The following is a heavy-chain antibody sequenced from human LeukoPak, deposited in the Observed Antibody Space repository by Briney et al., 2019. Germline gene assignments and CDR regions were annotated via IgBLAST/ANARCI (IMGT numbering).Heavy chain of an antibody. CDR3: ARRVVVVVAAMRSDTFDP. CDR1: GGSIGSYY. CDR2: IYYSGST. D-gene: IGHD2-15*01. J-gene: IGHJ5*02. Sequence: PSETLSLTCTVSGGSIGSYYWSWIRQPPGKGLEWIGYIYYSGSTNYNPSLKSRVTISVDTSKNQFSLKLSSVTAADTAVYYCARRVVVVVAAMRSDTFDPWGQGTLVTVSS. V-gene: IGHV4-59*08.